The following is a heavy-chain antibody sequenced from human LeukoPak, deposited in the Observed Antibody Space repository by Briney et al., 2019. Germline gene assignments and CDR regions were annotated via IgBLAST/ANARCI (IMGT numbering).Heavy chain of an antibody. CDR2: IYHSGST. V-gene: IGHV4-38-2*01. CDR1: GYSISSGYY. CDR3: ARTKHYDILTGLDAFDI. D-gene: IGHD3-9*01. Sequence: SETLSLTCAVSGYSISSGYYWGWIRQPPGKGLEWTGSIYHSGSTYYNPSLKSRVTISVDTSKNQFSLKLSSVTAADTAVYYCARTKHYDILTGLDAFDIWGQGTMVTVSS. J-gene: IGHJ3*02.